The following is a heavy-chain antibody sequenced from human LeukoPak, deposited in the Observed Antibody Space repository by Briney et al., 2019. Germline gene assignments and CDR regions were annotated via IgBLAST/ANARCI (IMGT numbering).Heavy chain of an antibody. CDR1: GYTFTGYY. D-gene: IGHD3/OR15-3a*01. J-gene: IGHJ5*02. CDR3: ARNFDLKGFDP. Sequence: ASVKVSCKASGYTFTGYYMNWVRQAPGQGLEWMGWINSDSGFTKYAQKFQGRVTMTRDTSITTVYMDLTRLTSDDTAVYYCARNFDLKGFDPWGQGTLVTVSS. CDR2: INSDSGFT. V-gene: IGHV1-2*02.